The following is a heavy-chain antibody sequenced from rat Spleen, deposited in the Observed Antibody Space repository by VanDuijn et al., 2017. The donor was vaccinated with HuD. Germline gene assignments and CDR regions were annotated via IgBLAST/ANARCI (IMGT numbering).Heavy chain of an antibody. D-gene: IGHD4-3*01. J-gene: IGHJ2*01. CDR2: ISSSSGT. CDR1: GFTFSSYG. V-gene: IGHV5-62*01. Sequence: VQLVESGGGLVQPGKSLKLSCSASGFTFSSYGMHWIRQAPGKGLDWVAYISSSSGTVYADAVKGRFTISRDNAKNTLYLQLNSLKSADTAIYYCARRGYSHYFDYWGQGVMVTVSS. CDR3: ARRGYSHYFDY.